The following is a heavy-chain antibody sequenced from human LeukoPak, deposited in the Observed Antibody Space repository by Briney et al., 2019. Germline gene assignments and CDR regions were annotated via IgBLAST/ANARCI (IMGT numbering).Heavy chain of an antibody. V-gene: IGHV1-46*01. J-gene: IGHJ3*02. Sequence: ASVKVSCKASGYTFTSYYMHWVRQAPGPGLEWMGIINPSGGSTIYAQKFQGRVTMTRDTSTSTVYMELSSLRSEDTAVYYCARVAPRYYYDSSGYRGGAFDIWGQGTMVTVSS. CDR2: INPSGGST. CDR1: GYTFTSYY. CDR3: ARVAPRYYYDSSGYRGGAFDI. D-gene: IGHD3-22*01.